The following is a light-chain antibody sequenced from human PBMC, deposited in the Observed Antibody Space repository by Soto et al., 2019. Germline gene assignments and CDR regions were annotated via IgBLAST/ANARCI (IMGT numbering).Light chain of an antibody. V-gene: IGKV1-39*01. CDR1: QSIDRW. CDR3: QQSYSTPWA. Sequence: DNRMAQGPPRLTATVGDRVTITCRASQSIDRWLAWYQQRPGKAPKILIYHASSLQSGVPSRFSGSGSGTDFTLTISTLQPEDFAPYYYQQSYSTPWAFAQGTKVDIK. CDR2: HAS. J-gene: IGKJ1*01.